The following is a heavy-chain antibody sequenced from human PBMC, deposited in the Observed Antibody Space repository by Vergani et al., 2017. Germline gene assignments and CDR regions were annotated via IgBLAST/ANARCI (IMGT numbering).Heavy chain of an antibody. D-gene: IGHD1-26*01. CDR1: GGSISSYY. J-gene: IGHJ6*03. Sequence: QVQLQESGPGLVKPSETLSLTCTVSGGSISSYYWSWIRQPAGKGLEWIGRIYTSGSTNYNPSLKSRVTMSVDTSKNQFSLKLSSVTAADTAVYYCARAYSGSYYSTTVYYYYMYVWGKGTTVTVSS. V-gene: IGHV4-4*07. CDR2: IYTSGST. CDR3: ARAYSGSYYSTTVYYYYMYV.